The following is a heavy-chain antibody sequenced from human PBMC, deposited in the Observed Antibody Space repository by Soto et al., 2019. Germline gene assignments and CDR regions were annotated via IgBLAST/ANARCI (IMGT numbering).Heavy chain of an antibody. D-gene: IGHD1-26*01. Sequence: ESGGGVVQPGRSLRLSCAASGFSFTTYVMHWVRQAPGKGLEWVAVISHDGSYKYYGDAVKGRFTISRDTSKNAVYLEMNSLRPEDTAMYYCAKGLLAIVGTTLPRDAFNIWGQGTMVTVSS. J-gene: IGHJ3*02. V-gene: IGHV3-30*18. CDR1: GFSFTTYV. CDR2: ISHDGSYK. CDR3: AKGLLAIVGTTLPRDAFNI.